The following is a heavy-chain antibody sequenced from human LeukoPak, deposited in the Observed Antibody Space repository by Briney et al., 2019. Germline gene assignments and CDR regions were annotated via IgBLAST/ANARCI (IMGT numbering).Heavy chain of an antibody. CDR2: ISYDGGNK. Sequence: GGSLRLSCVASGFTFSNSNMNWVRQAPGKGLEWVVVISYDGGNKYYADSVKGRFAISRDNSKNTLYLQMNSLRAEDTAVYYCAKGTHYYDSSGYWGAFDIWGQGTMVTVSS. J-gene: IGHJ3*02. D-gene: IGHD3-22*01. CDR3: AKGTHYYDSSGYWGAFDI. CDR1: GFTFSNSN. V-gene: IGHV3-30*18.